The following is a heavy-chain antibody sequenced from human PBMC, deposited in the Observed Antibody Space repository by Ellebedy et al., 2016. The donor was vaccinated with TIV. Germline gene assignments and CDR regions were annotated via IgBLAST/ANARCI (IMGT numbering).Heavy chain of an antibody. Sequence: AASVKVSCKTSGYTFTDYYIHWVRQAPGQGLEWLACINPNSGDTDYAQKLQGRVTVTRDTSTSTAFLELSRLRSDDTAVYYCTRDLTNIVSGDDWGQGTLVTVSS. CDR1: GYTFTDYY. D-gene: IGHD5/OR15-5a*01. V-gene: IGHV1-2*02. J-gene: IGHJ4*02. CDR3: TRDLTNIVSGDD. CDR2: INPNSGDT.